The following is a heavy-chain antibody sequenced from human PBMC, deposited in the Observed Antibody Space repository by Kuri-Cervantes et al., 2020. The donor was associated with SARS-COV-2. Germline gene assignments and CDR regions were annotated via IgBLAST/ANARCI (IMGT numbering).Heavy chain of an antibody. Sequence: LSLTCAASGFTFSSYAMHWVRQAPGKGLEWVAVISYDGSNKYYADSVKGRFTISRDNSKNTLYLQMNSLRAEDTAVYYCARVSGSYRMGSSRDLYYFDYWGQGTLVTVSS. J-gene: IGHJ4*02. CDR3: ARVSGSYRMGSSRDLYYFDY. CDR1: GFTFSSYA. V-gene: IGHV3-30-3*01. CDR2: ISYDGSNK. D-gene: IGHD1-26*01.